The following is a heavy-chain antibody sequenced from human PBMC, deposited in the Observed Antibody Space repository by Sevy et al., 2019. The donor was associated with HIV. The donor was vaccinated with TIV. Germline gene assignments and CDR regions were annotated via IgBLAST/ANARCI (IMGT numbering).Heavy chain of an antibody. CDR2: IHPSDSDT. Sequence: GESLKISCQVSGYSFTDYWIGWVRQMPGKGLEWMGIIHPSDSDTRYSPSFQGQVTISVAKSLSTAYLQWTSLKASDTAIYHCARRNAWGTSWYFDLWGRGTLVTVSS. CDR3: ARRNAWGTSWYFDL. V-gene: IGHV5-51*01. J-gene: IGHJ2*01. CDR1: GYSFTDYW. D-gene: IGHD7-27*01.